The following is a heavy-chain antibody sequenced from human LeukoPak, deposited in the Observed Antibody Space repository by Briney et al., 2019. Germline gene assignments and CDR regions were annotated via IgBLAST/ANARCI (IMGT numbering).Heavy chain of an antibody. D-gene: IGHD6-13*01. J-gene: IGHJ4*02. V-gene: IGHV3-23*01. CDR3: ARSGYSSSWYYFDY. Sequence: GGSLRLSCAASGFTFNTYTMNWVRQAPGKGLEWVSAISGSGGSTYYADSVKGRFTISRDNSKNTLYLQMNSLRAEDTAVYYCARSGYSSSWYYFDYWGQGTLVTVSS. CDR2: ISGSGGST. CDR1: GFTFNTYT.